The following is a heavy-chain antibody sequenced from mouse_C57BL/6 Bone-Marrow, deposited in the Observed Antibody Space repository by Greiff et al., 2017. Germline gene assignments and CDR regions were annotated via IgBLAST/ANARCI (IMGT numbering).Heavy chain of an antibody. V-gene: IGHV14-4*01. CDR2: IDPEIGDT. Sequence: EVQLQQSGAELVRPGASVKLSCTASGFNIKDDYIHWVKQRPEQGLEWIGWIDPEIGDTEYASKFQGKATITSDTSSNTAYLQLRILTSEDTAVYYCSSFDGNYFDFWGQGTPLTVAS. D-gene: IGHD2-3*01. CDR1: GFNIKDDY. CDR3: SSFDGNYFDF. J-gene: IGHJ2*01.